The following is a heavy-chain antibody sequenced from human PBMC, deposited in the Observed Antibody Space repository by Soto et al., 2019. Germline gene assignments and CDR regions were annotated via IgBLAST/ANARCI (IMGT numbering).Heavy chain of an antibody. V-gene: IGHV1-69*13. CDR2: IIPIFGTA. Sequence: GASVKVSCKASGGTFSSYAISWLRQAPGQGLEWMGGIIPIFGTANYAQKFQGRVTITADESTSTAYMELSSLRSEDTAVYYCARLRDGYNEYYFDYWGQGTLVTVSS. CDR3: ARLRDGYNEYYFDY. CDR1: GGTFSSYA. J-gene: IGHJ4*02. D-gene: IGHD5-12*01.